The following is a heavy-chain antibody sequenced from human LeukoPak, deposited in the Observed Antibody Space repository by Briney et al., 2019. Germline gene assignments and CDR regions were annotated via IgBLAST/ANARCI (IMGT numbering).Heavy chain of an antibody. CDR1: GYTFTSYG. Sequence: GASVKVSCKASGYTFTSYGISWVRQAPGQGLEWMGWISPHKGNTNYAQKLQGRVTMTTDTSTSTAYMELKSLRSDDTAVYYCARAAVAGTEEGDYWGQGTLVTVSS. J-gene: IGHJ4*02. CDR2: ISPHKGNT. D-gene: IGHD6-19*01. CDR3: ARAAVAGTEEGDY. V-gene: IGHV1-18*01.